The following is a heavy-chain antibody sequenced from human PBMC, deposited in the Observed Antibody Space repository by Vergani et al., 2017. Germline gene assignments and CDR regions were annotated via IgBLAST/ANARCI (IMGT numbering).Heavy chain of an antibody. CDR1: GFTFSSYA. D-gene: IGHD2-21*01. V-gene: IGHV3-23*04. J-gene: IGHJ4*02. CDR3: ADLYGDDGFSPF. Sequence: EVQLVESGGGLVQPGGSLRLSCAASGFTFSSYAMSWVRQAPGKGLEWVSAISGSGGSTYYADSVKGRFTISRDDSKNTVYLQINSLRAEDTAFYYCADLYGDDGFSPFWGQGTLVTVSS. CDR2: ISGSGGST.